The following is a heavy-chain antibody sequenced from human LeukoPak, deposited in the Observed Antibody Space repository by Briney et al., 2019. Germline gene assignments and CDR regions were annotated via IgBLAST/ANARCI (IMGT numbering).Heavy chain of an antibody. CDR3: ARDPSNSSGRYEYFDS. J-gene: IGHJ4*02. Sequence: GASVKVSCKASGYTFTHHSISWVRQAPGQGLEWMGWISAYNCDTNYAQKFRGRVTMTTETSTTTAYMELRSLGSGDTAVYYCARDPSNSSGRYEYFDSWGQGTLVTVSS. CDR1: GYTFTHHS. D-gene: IGHD6-19*01. CDR2: ISAYNCDT. V-gene: IGHV1-18*01.